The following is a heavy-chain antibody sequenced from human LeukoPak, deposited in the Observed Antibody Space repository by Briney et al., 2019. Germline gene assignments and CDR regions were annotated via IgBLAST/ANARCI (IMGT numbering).Heavy chain of an antibody. Sequence: GGSLRLSCAASGFTFSSYSMNWVRQAPGKGLEWVSSISSSSNYIYYADSVKGRFTISRDNAKNSLYLQMNSLRAEDTAVYYCARIRQIRFGESGYWGQGTLVTVSS. V-gene: IGHV3-21*01. CDR1: GFTFSSYS. CDR3: ARIRQIRFGESGY. CDR2: ISSSSNYI. J-gene: IGHJ4*02. D-gene: IGHD3-10*01.